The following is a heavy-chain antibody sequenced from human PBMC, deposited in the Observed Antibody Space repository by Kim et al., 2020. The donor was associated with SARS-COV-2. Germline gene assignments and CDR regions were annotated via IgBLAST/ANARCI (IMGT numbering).Heavy chain of an antibody. Sequence: AQKFQGRVTITADKSTSTAYMELSSLRSEDTAVYYCARSDSSGYSDAFDIWGQGTMVTVSS. V-gene: IGHV1-69*02. CDR3: ARSDSSGYSDAFDI. J-gene: IGHJ3*02. D-gene: IGHD3-22*01.